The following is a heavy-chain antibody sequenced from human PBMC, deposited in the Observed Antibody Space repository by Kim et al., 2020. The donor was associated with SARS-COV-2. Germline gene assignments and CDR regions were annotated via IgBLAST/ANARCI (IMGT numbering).Heavy chain of an antibody. CDR1: GGSISSGGYY. D-gene: IGHD3-3*01. J-gene: IGHJ6*03. Sequence: SETLSLTCTVSGGSISSGGYYWSWIRQHPGKGLEWIGYIYYSGSTYYNPSLKSRVTISVDTSKNQFSLKLSSVTAADTAVYYCARQVSAYYDFWSGYYDYYYYYMDVWGKGTTVTVSS. CDR2: IYYSGST. CDR3: ARQVSAYYDFWSGYYDYYYYYMDV. V-gene: IGHV4-31*03.